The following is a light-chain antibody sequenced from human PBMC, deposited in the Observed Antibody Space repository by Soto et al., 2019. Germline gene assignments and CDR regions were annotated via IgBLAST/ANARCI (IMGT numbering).Light chain of an antibody. Sequence: EIVLTQSPATLSLSPGDRATLSCRVSQSISSCLAWYQQKPGQAPRLLLYDASTRATGFPARFSGSGSGTDFTLTIGSLEPEDFAVYYCQQRSEWPRTFGQGTKVEIK. CDR1: QSISSC. CDR3: QQRSEWPRT. V-gene: IGKV3-11*01. CDR2: DAS. J-gene: IGKJ1*01.